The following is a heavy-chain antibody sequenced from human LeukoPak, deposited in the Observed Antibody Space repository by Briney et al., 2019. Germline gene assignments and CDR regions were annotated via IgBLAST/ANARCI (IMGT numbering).Heavy chain of an antibody. CDR1: GFTFNNYA. Sequence: PGGSLRLSCLASGFTFNNYAMHWVRQAPGKGLEYVSAISSSGSTYYADAVKGRFTISSDNSKNTLYLQMTSLRADDTAVYYCVKISRAAAGSDYWGQGTLVTVSS. CDR2: ISSSGST. CDR3: VKISRAAAGSDY. J-gene: IGHJ4*02. V-gene: IGHV3-64D*06. D-gene: IGHD6-13*01.